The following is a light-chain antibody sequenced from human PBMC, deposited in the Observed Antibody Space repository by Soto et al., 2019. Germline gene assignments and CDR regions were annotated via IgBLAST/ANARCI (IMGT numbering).Light chain of an antibody. Sequence: QSVMTQPPSVSAAPGQRVTISCPGSSSNIGGNSVSWYQQLPGTAPKLLIYDDDKRPSGIPDRVSGSKSGTSATLGITGFKTGDEADYYCGSWDSSLSAYVFGTGTKLTVL. CDR2: DDD. CDR3: GSWDSSLSAYV. V-gene: IGLV1-51*01. CDR1: SSNIGGNS. J-gene: IGLJ1*01.